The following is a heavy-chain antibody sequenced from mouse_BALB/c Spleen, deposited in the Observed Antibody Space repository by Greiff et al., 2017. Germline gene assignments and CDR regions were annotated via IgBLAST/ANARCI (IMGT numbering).Heavy chain of an antibody. CDR3: ATYDGYSGWYFDV. D-gene: IGHD2-3*01. V-gene: IGHV1-87*01. J-gene: IGHJ1*01. Sequence: QVQLKESGAELARPGASVKLSCKASGYTFTSYWLQWVKQRPGQGLEWIGAIYPGDGDTRYTQKFKGKATLTADKSSSTAYMQLSSLASEDSAVYYCATYDGYSGWYFDVWGAGTTVTVSS. CDR2: IYPGDGDT. CDR1: GYTFTSYW.